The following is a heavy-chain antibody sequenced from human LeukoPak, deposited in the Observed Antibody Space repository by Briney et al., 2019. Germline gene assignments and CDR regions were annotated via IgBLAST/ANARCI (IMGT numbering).Heavy chain of an antibody. Sequence: ASVKVSCKASGYTFTNYDINWVRQATGQGLEWMGWMNPNSGNTGYAQKFQGRVTMTRNTSISTAYMDLSSLKSEDTAVYYCARLGSGNAFDIWGQGTMVTVSS. V-gene: IGHV1-8*01. D-gene: IGHD3-10*01. J-gene: IGHJ3*02. CDR1: GYTFTNYD. CDR2: MNPNSGNT. CDR3: ARLGSGNAFDI.